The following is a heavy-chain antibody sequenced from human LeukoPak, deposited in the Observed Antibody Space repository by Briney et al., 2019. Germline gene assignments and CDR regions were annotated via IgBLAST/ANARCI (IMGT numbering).Heavy chain of an antibody. D-gene: IGHD6-13*01. Sequence: GGSLRLSCAASGFTVSSNYMSWVRQAPGKGLEGVSVIYSGGSTYYADSVKGRFTISRHNSKNTLYLQMNSLRAEDTAVYYCARDSRYSSSWYYYGMDVWGQGTTVTVSS. CDR2: IYSGGST. V-gene: IGHV3-53*04. CDR1: GFTVSSNY. J-gene: IGHJ6*02. CDR3: ARDSRYSSSWYYYGMDV.